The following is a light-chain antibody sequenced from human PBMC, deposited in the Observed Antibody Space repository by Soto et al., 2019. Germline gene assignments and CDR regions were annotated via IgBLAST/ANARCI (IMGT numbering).Light chain of an antibody. V-gene: IGLV1-44*01. CDR1: RINIGSNI. J-gene: IGLJ3*02. CDR2: SND. Sequence: QSVLTQPPSKSGTPGQRVIISCSGSRINIGSNIVNWYQQFPGTAPKLLIYSNDQRPSGVPDRFSGSKSGTSASLAISGLQSEDEADYYCAAWDDSLNGLVFGGGTKVTVL. CDR3: AAWDDSLNGLV.